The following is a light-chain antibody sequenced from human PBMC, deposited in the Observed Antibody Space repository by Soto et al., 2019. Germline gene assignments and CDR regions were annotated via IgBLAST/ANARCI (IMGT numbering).Light chain of an antibody. J-gene: IGKJ1*01. Sequence: EIVLTQSPATLSLSPGDRVTLSCRASQYINTRLAWYQHRPGQAPRLLIYQTSIRAAGIPARFSASGSGTDFTLTISDVQPEDFALYYCHQRHSWPRTFGQGTKVDI. CDR1: QYINTR. V-gene: IGKV3-11*01. CDR2: QTS. CDR3: HQRHSWPRT.